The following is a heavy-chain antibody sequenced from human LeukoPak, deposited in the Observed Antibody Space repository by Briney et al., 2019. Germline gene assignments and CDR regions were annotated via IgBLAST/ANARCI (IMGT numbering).Heavy chain of an antibody. J-gene: IGHJ3*02. CDR1: GFTVSSNY. CDR2: IYSGGST. CDR3: AREVRWVAAAGTGGAFDI. Sequence: GGSLRLSCAASGFTVSSNYMSWVRQAPGKGLEWVSVIYSGGSTYYADSVKGGFTISRDNSKNTLYLQMNSLRAEDTAVYYCAREVRWVAAAGTGGAFDIWGQGTMVTVSS. D-gene: IGHD6-13*01. V-gene: IGHV3-53*01.